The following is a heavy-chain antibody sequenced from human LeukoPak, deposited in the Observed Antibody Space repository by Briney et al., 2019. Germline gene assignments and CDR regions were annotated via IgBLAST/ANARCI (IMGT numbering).Heavy chain of an antibody. D-gene: IGHD4-17*01. Sequence: PSQTLSLTCAVSGGSISSRGYSWSWIRQPPGKGLEWIGYIYHSGSTYYNPSLKSRVTISVDRSKNQFSLKLSSVTAADTAVYYCARTEGSYGYFDYWGQGTLVTVSS. CDR3: ARTEGSYGYFDY. CDR2: IYHSGST. J-gene: IGHJ4*02. CDR1: GGSISSRGYS. V-gene: IGHV4-30-2*01.